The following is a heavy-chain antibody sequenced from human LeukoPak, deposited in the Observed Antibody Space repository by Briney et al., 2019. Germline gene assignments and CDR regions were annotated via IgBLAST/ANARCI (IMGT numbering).Heavy chain of an antibody. CDR3: ARLVVGGVDY. D-gene: IGHD3-16*01. J-gene: IGHJ4*02. V-gene: IGHV4-59*08. CDR2: IYSSGST. CDR1: RGSISSYY. Sequence: PSETLSLTCTVSRGSISSYYWGWIRQPPGKGLEWIGYIYSSGSTNYNPSLKSRVTISVDTSKNQFSLRLSSVTAADTAVYYCARLVVGGVDYWGQGTLVTLSS.